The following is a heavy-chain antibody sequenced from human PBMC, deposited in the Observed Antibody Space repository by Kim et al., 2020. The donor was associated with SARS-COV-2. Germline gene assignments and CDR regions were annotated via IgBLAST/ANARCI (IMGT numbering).Heavy chain of an antibody. J-gene: IGHJ6*02. CDR2: ISSSSSYI. V-gene: IGHV3-21*01. CDR1: GFTFSSYS. Sequence: GGSLRLSCAASGFTFSSYSMNWVRQAPGKGLEWVSSISSSSSYIYYADSVKGRFTISRDNAKNSLYLQMNSLRAEDTAVYYCARDRPHRGMDVWGQGTTVTVSS. CDR3: ARDRPHRGMDV.